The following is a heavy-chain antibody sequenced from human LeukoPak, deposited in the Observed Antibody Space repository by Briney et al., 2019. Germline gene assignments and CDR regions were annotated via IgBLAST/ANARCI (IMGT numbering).Heavy chain of an antibody. Sequence: SETLSLTCTVSGGSISSSSYYWGWIRQPPGKGLEWIGYIYHSGSTYYNPSLKSRVTISVDRSKNQFSLKLSSVTAADTAVYYCARGAPFYDSSGYLDAFDIWGQGTMVTVSS. CDR1: GGSISSSSYY. CDR2: IYHSGST. D-gene: IGHD3-22*01. J-gene: IGHJ3*02. V-gene: IGHV4-30-2*01. CDR3: ARGAPFYDSSGYLDAFDI.